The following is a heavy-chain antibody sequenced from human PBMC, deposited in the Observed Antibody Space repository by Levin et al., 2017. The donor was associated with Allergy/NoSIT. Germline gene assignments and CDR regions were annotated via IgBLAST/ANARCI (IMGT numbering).Heavy chain of an antibody. CDR2: ISGSLGNT. V-gene: IGHV3-23*01. J-gene: IGHJ4*02. CDR3: AKDRGWDCRGSQSYYFDD. CDR1: GFTFTSYA. Sequence: PGGSLRLSCTASGFTFTSYAMAWVRQAPGKGLEWVSLISGSLGNTYHADSVKGRFTISRDNPKNMLYLQMSSLRDEDTAVYYCAKDRGWDCRGSQSYYFDDWGQGTLVTVSS. D-gene: IGHD2-15*01.